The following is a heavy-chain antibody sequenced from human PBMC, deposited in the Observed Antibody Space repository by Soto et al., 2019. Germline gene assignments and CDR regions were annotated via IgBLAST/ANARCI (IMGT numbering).Heavy chain of an antibody. CDR3: AKDRLGGNFDY. CDR2: ISGTGGST. J-gene: IGHJ4*02. V-gene: IGHV3-23*01. CDR1: GFTFNNYA. Sequence: EVQVLDSGGGLVQPAGSLRLSCAASGFTFNNYAMNWVRQAPGKGLEWVATISGTGGSTCYADSVKGRFTISRDNSKNTLYLQMNSLRVEDTAVYYCAKDRLGGNFDYWGQGTQVTVSS.